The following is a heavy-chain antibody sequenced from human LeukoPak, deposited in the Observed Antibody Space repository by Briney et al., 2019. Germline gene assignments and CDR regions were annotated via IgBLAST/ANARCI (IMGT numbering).Heavy chain of an antibody. CDR2: IYYSGST. D-gene: IGHD3-9*01. J-gene: IGHJ4*02. CDR3: ARDPTEYYDILTGYFDY. V-gene: IGHV4-39*01. CDR1: GGSISSSSYY. Sequence: PSETLSLTCTVSGGSISSSSYYWGWIRQPPGKGLEWIGSIYYSGSTYYNPSLKSRVTISVDTSKNQFSLKLSSVTAADTAVYYCARDPTEYYDILTGYFDYWGQGTLVTVSS.